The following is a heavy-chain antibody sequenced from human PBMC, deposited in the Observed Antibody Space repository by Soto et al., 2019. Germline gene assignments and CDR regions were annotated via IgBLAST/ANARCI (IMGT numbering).Heavy chain of an antibody. J-gene: IGHJ4*02. CDR3: ARRAXXXXXNGFGADKYYFDF. CDR1: GYTFTSYD. V-gene: IGHV1-8*01. D-gene: IGHD1-1*01. CDR2: MNPNTGNS. Sequence: QVQLVQSGAEVRKPGASVKVSCEASGYTFTSYDIYWVRQATGQGLEWMGWMNPNTGNSGYAQKFQGRVTMTSDTSISTAHMELSSLRSEDTAVYYCARRAXXXXXNGFGADKYYFDFWGQGTLVTVSS.